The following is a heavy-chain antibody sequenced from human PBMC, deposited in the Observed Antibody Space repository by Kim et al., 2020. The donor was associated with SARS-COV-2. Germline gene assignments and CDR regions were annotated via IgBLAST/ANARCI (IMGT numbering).Heavy chain of an antibody. V-gene: IGHV3-21*01. CDR3: ASLSPTGDYYYGMDV. CDR1: GFTFSSYS. CDR2: ISSSSSYI. J-gene: IGHJ6*02. Sequence: GGSLRLSCAASGFTFSSYSMNWVRQAPGKGLEWVSSISSSSSYIYYADSVKGRFTISRDNAKNSLYLQMNSLRAEDTAVYYCASLSPTGDYYYGMDVWGQGTTVTVSS. D-gene: IGHD4-17*01.